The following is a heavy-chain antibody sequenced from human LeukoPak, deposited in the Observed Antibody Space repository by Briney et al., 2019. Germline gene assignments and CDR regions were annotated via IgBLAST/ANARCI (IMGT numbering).Heavy chain of an antibody. D-gene: IGHD2-8*02. J-gene: IGHJ4*02. V-gene: IGHV5-51*01. CDR1: GYTFTSYW. Sequence: GESLKISCKGSGYTFTSYWIGWVRQMPGKGLEWMGIIFPGDSDTRYSPSFQGQVTISADKSNSTAYLQWSSLKASDTAMYYCARRLVATGLDYWGQGTLVTVSS. CDR2: IFPGDSDT. CDR3: ARRLVATGLDY.